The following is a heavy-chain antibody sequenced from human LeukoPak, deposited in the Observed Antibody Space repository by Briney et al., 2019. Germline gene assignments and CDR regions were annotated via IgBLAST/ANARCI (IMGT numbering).Heavy chain of an antibody. D-gene: IGHD4-23*01. CDR2: IDPSDSYT. J-gene: IGHJ3*02. V-gene: IGHV5-10-1*01. Sequence: GESLRISCKGSGYSYTNNWISWVRQMPGKGLEWMGKIDPSDSYTNYSPSFQGQVTISSDKSISTAYLQWSSLKASDTAMYYCARVRNGGNSHDASDIWGQGTVVTVSS. CDR1: GYSYTNNW. CDR3: ARVRNGGNSHDASDI.